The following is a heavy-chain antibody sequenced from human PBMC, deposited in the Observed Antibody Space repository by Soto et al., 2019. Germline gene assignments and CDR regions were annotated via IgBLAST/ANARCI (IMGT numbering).Heavy chain of an antibody. J-gene: IGHJ3*02. Sequence: GGSLRLSCKGSGYSFTSYWIGWVRQMPGKGLEWMGIIYPGDSDTRYSPSFQGQVTISADKSISTAYLQWSSLKASDTSMYYCARPPGGAYCGGDCYFAFDIWGQGTMVTVSS. CDR2: IYPGDSDT. D-gene: IGHD2-21*02. CDR1: GYSFTSYW. V-gene: IGHV5-51*01. CDR3: ARPPGGAYCGGDCYFAFDI.